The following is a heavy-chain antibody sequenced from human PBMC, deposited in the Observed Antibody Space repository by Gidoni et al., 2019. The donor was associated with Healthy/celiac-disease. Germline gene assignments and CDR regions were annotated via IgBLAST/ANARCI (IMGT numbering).Heavy chain of an antibody. CDR1: GGSFSGYY. Sequence: QVQLQQWGAGLLKPSETLSLTCAVYGGSFSGYYWSWIRQPPGKGLEWIGEINHSGSTNYNPSLKSRVTISVDTSKNQFSLKLSSVTAADTAVYYCAGEVFVGATQFAFDIWGQGTMVTVSS. CDR3: AGEVFVGATQFAFDI. D-gene: IGHD1-26*01. CDR2: INHSGST. V-gene: IGHV4-34*01. J-gene: IGHJ3*02.